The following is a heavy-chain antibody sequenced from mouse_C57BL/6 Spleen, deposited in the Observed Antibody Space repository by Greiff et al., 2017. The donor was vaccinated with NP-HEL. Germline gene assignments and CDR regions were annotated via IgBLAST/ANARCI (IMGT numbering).Heavy chain of an antibody. CDR3: TRGGGYYVAMDY. Sequence: EVQLQQSGPELVKPGASVKISCKASGYTFTDYYMNWVKQSPGKSLEWIGDINPNNGGTSYNQKFKGKATLTVDKSSSTAYMELRSLTSEDSAVYYCTRGGGYYVAMDYWGQGTSVTVSS. CDR1: GYTFTDYY. J-gene: IGHJ4*01. V-gene: IGHV1-26*01. CDR2: INPNNGGT. D-gene: IGHD2-3*01.